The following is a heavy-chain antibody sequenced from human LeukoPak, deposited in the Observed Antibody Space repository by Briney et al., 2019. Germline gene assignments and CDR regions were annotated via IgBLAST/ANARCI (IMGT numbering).Heavy chain of an antibody. J-gene: IGHJ3*02. CDR3: ASRTHRRRPGIAAAGYDAFDI. Sequence: PGGSLRLSCAASGFTFSSYAMSWVRQAPGKRLEWVSAISGSGGSTYYADSVKGRFTISRDNSKNTLYLQMNSLRAEDTAVYYCASRTHRRRPGIAAAGYDAFDIWGQGTMVTVSS. D-gene: IGHD6-13*01. CDR1: GFTFSSYA. V-gene: IGHV3-23*01. CDR2: ISGSGGST.